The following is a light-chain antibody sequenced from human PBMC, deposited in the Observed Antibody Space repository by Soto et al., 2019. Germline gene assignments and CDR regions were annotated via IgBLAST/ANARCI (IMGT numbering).Light chain of an antibody. CDR2: SNN. V-gene: IGLV1-44*01. CDR1: SSNIGSNT. J-gene: IGLJ2*01. CDR3: AAWDDSLNGHV. Sequence: QSVLTQPPSASGTPGQRVTISCSGSSSNIGSNTVNWYQQLPGTAPKLLLYSNNQRPSGVPDRFSGSKSGTSASLAISGLQSEDEADDYCAAWDDSLNGHVFCGGTQLTVL.